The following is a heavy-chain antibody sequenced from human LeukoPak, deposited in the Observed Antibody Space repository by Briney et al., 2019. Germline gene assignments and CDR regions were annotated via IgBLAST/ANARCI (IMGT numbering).Heavy chain of an antibody. CDR2: IHIYRGNT. V-gene: IGHV1-18*01. CDR1: GYSSTNYG. Sequence: ASVKVSCKASGYSSTNYGISWVRQAPGQGLEWMGWIHIYRGNTNYAQKLQGRVTMTTDTSTSTAYMELRSLRSDDTAVYYCARGSSYGFSMGYWGQGTLVTVSS. CDR3: ARGSSYGFSMGY. D-gene: IGHD3-16*01. J-gene: IGHJ4*02.